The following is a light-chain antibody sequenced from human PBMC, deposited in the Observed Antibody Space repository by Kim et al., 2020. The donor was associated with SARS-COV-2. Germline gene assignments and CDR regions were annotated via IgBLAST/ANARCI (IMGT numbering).Light chain of an antibody. CDR1: KDIRYF. CDR3: QQYNSLPVT. CDR2: DGS. V-gene: IGKV1-33*01. Sequence: ASVGDRVTNTRQASKDIRYFLNWFRQKPGKAPNLLIYDGSNLETGVPSRFSGSGSGTDFTLTINSLQPEDIATYYCQQYNSLPVTFGQGTRLEIK. J-gene: IGKJ5*01.